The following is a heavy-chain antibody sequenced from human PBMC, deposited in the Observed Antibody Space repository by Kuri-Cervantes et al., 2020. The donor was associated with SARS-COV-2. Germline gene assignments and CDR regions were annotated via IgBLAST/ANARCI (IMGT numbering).Heavy chain of an antibody. CDR3: AKDRVGVHDF. J-gene: IGHJ4*02. D-gene: IGHD2-21*01. CDR1: GFTFSSYG. CDR2: ISYDGSNK. Sequence: GESLKISCAASGFTFSSYGMHWVRQAPGKGLEWVAVISYDGSNKYYADSVKGRFTISRDNSKNTLYLQMKSLTSEDTAIYYCAKDRVGVHDFWGQGTLVTVSS. V-gene: IGHV3-30*18.